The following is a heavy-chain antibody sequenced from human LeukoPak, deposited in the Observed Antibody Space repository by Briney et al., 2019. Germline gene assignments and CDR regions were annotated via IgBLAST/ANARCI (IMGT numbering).Heavy chain of an antibody. Sequence: GGSLRLSCAASGFTFSSYAMSWVRQAPGKGLEWVSAISGSGGSTYYADSVKGRFTISRDNSKNTLYLQMNSLRAEDTAVYYCAKDSNPPYSSGWYSYYYYGMDVWGQGTTVTVSS. CDR3: AKDSNPPYSSGWYSYYYYGMDV. CDR2: ISGSGGST. D-gene: IGHD6-19*01. V-gene: IGHV3-23*01. J-gene: IGHJ6*02. CDR1: GFTFSSYA.